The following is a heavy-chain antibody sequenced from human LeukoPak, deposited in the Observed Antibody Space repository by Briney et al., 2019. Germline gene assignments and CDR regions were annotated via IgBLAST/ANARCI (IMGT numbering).Heavy chain of an antibody. V-gene: IGHV1-46*01. CDR2: INPSGGST. CDR1: GYTFTSYY. Sequence: GASVKVSCKASGYTFTSYYMHWVRQAPGQGLEWMGIINPSGGSTSYAQKLQRRVTMTEDTSTDTAFMELSGLRSEDTAVYYCATGLSGSYGFVDYWGQGTLVTVSS. D-gene: IGHD1-26*01. CDR3: ATGLSGSYGFVDY. J-gene: IGHJ4*02.